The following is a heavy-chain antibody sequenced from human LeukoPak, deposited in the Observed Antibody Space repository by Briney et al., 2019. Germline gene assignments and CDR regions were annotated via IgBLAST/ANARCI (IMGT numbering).Heavy chain of an antibody. J-gene: IGHJ4*02. CDR2: INHSGST. CDR3: ARRLHYYDSSGYPDY. V-gene: IGHV4-34*01. Sequence: SETLSFTCAVYGGSFSGYYWSWIRQPPGKGLEWIGEINHSGSTNYNPSLKGRVTISVDTSKNQFSLKLSSVTAADTAVYYCARRLHYYDSSGYPDYWGQGTLVTVSS. D-gene: IGHD3-22*01. CDR1: GGSFSGYY.